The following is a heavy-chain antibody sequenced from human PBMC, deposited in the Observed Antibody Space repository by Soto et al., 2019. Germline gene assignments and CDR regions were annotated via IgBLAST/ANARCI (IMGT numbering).Heavy chain of an antibody. Sequence: ASVKVSCKASGGTFSSYAISWVRQAPGQGLEWMGGIIPIFGTANYAQKFQGRVTITADESTSTAYMELSSLRSEDTAVYYCARLDIVVVPAATTDPFDYWGQGTLVTVSS. D-gene: IGHD2-2*03. CDR3: ARLDIVVVPAATTDPFDY. CDR1: GGTFSSYA. J-gene: IGHJ4*02. CDR2: IIPIFGTA. V-gene: IGHV1-69*13.